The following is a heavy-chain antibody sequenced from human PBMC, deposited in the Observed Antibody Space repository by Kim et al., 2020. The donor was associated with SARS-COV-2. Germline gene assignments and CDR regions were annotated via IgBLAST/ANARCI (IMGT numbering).Heavy chain of an antibody. D-gene: IGHD3-22*01. J-gene: IGHJ3*02. CDR3: ASAGYYDSSGYRAFDI. Sequence: GESLKISCKGSGYSFTSYWIGWVRQMPGKGLEWMGIIYPGDSDTRYSPSFQGQVTISADKSISTAYLQWSSLKASDTAMYYCASAGYYDSSGYRAFDIWGQGTMVTVSS. CDR1: GYSFTSYW. CDR2: IYPGDSDT. V-gene: IGHV5-51*01.